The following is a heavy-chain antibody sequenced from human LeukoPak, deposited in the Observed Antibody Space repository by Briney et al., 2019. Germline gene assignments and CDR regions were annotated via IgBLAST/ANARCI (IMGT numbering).Heavy chain of an antibody. V-gene: IGHV3-23*01. D-gene: IGHD3-22*01. CDR3: AKVRGYYYELLWDD. J-gene: IGHJ4*02. CDR2: SSGSCSST. Sequence: GGSLRLSCAASGCTFSSYAMSWVRQAPGQGLEWVSASSGSCSSTYYADSVKGRFTISRDNSKNKLYPQMTSLGADDTAAYYCAKVRGYYYELLWDDWGQGTLVTVSS. CDR1: GCTFSSYA.